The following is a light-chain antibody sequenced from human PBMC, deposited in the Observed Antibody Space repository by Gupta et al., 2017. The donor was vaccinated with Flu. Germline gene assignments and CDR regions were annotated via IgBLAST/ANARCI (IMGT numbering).Light chain of an antibody. V-gene: IGKV1-39*01. CDR1: QSISSY. CDR2: AAS. Sequence: DIPMTQSPSSLSASVGDRVTITCRASQSISSYLNWYQQKPGKAPTLLIYAASSLQSGVPARFSGSGSGTDFTLTISRLQPEDFASYYCQQCNTTRYTFGQGTQVEIK. J-gene: IGKJ5*01. CDR3: QQCNTTRYT.